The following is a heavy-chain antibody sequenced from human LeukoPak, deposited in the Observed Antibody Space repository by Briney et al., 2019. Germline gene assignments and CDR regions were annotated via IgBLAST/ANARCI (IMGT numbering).Heavy chain of an antibody. V-gene: IGHV4-61*02. CDR1: GGSISSGSYY. CDR2: IYTSGST. CDR3: ARDLGGYSYGTYYYYMDV. Sequence: SETLSLTCTVSGGSISSGSYYWSWIRQPAGKGLEWIGRIYTSGSTNYNPSLKSRVTISVDTSKNQFSLKLSSVTAADTAVYYCARDLGGYSYGTYYYYMDVWGKGTTVTVSS. D-gene: IGHD5-18*01. J-gene: IGHJ6*03.